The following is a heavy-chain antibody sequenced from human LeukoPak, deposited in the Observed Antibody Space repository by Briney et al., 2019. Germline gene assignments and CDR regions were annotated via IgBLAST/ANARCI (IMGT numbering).Heavy chain of an antibody. D-gene: IGHD3-10*01. Sequence: SETLSLTCTVSGGSISSSSSYWGWLRQPPGKGLEWIVSICYSGSTYYNPSLKSRVTISVDTSKNQFSLKLSSVTAADTAVYYCARQRHSGGSADWFDPWGQGTLVTVSS. J-gene: IGHJ5*02. CDR2: ICYSGST. V-gene: IGHV4-39*01. CDR1: GGSISSSSSY. CDR3: ARQRHSGGSADWFDP.